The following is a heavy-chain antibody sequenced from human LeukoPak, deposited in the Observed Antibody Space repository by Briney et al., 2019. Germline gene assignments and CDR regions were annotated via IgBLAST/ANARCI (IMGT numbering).Heavy chain of an antibody. J-gene: IGHJ4*02. CDR2: ISSSGSTI. CDR3: ARKEDLTYYYDSSGYYPAGYFDY. Sequence: GGSLRLSCAASGFTFSSYEMNWVRQAPGKGLEWVSYISSSGSTIYYADSVKGRFTISRDNAKNSLYLQMNSLRAEDTAVYYCARKEDLTYYYDSSGYYPAGYFDYWGQGTLVTVSS. CDR1: GFTFSSYE. D-gene: IGHD3-22*01. V-gene: IGHV3-48*03.